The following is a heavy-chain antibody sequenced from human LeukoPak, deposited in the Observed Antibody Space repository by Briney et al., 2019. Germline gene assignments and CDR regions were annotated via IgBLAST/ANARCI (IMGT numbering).Heavy chain of an antibody. CDR1: GFTFSSSS. V-gene: IGHV3-23*01. CDR3: AKYYYDSSGYPYPFDY. D-gene: IGHD3-22*01. J-gene: IGHJ4*02. CDR2: ITDAVGST. Sequence: GGSLRLSCAASGFTFSSSSISWVRQAPGKGLEWVSAITDAVGSTHYADSVKGRFTISSDNSKNTVYLQMNSLRPEDMAVYYCAKYYYDSSGYPYPFDYWGQGTLVTVSS.